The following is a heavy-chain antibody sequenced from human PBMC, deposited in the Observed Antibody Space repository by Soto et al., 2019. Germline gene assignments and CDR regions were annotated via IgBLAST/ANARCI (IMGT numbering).Heavy chain of an antibody. CDR2: ISAYNGNT. V-gene: IGHV1-18*01. D-gene: IGHD2-15*01. J-gene: IGHJ5*02. Sequence: ASVEVACKASGDTFTRYGISWVRQAPGQGLEWMGRISAYNGNTNYAQKLQGRVTMTTDTSTSTGYMELRCLRADDTAVYYCARGLYCSGGICHRPDRFAPCPQRTLVRSSS. CDR1: GDTFTRYG. CDR3: ARGLYCSGGICHRPDRFAP.